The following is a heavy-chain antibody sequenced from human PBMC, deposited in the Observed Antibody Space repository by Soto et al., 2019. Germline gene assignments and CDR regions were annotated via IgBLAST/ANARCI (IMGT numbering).Heavy chain of an antibody. Sequence: QVQLQESGPGLVKPSETLSLTCTVSGGSISSYYWSWIRQPPGKGLEWIGYIYYSGSTNYNPSLNSRVTLSVDTSKNQFSLKLSSVTAADTAVYYCARVSGWSDYYYYGMDVWGQGTTVTVSS. CDR3: ARVSGWSDYYYYGMDV. V-gene: IGHV4-59*01. D-gene: IGHD6-19*01. CDR1: GGSISSYY. J-gene: IGHJ6*02. CDR2: IYYSGST.